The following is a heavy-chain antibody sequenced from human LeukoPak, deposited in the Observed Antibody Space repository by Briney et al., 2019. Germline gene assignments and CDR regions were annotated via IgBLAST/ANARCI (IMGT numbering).Heavy chain of an antibody. V-gene: IGHV1-2*02. CDR2: INPNSGGT. J-gene: IGHJ4*02. D-gene: IGHD3-10*01. Sequence: ASVKVSCKTSGYTFTAYYMHWLRQAPGQGLEWMGWINPNSGGTKYAQKFQGRVTMTRDTSISTAYMELSSLSSDDTAVYYCARDSRGAYNFDFWGQGTLVTVSS. CDR3: ARDSRGAYNFDF. CDR1: GYTFTAYY.